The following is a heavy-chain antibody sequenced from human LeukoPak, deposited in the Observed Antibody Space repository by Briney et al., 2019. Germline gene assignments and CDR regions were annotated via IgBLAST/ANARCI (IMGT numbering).Heavy chain of an antibody. CDR3: ARLNLWFDP. J-gene: IGHJ5*02. CDR1: GYTFTSYA. V-gene: IGHV1-2*06. CDR2: INPNSGGT. Sequence: GASVKDSCTASGYTFTSYAISWVRLATGQRPEWMGRINPNSGGTNYAQKFQGRVTMTRDTSISTAYMELSRLRSDDTAVYYCARLNLWFDPWGQGTLVTVSS.